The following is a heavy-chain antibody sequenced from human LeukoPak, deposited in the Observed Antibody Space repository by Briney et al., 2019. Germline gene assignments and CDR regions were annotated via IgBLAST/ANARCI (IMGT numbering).Heavy chain of an antibody. V-gene: IGHV5-51*01. J-gene: IGHJ4*02. CDR3: ARQRDGYNTGDLFDY. CDR2: IYPGDSDT. D-gene: IGHD5-24*01. CDR1: GYSFTNYW. Sequence: GESLKISCKGSGYSFTNYWIGWVRQMPGKGLEWMGIIYPGDSDTRYSPSFQGQVTISADKSICTAYLQWSSLKASDTAMYYCARQRDGYNTGDLFDYWGQGTLVTVSS.